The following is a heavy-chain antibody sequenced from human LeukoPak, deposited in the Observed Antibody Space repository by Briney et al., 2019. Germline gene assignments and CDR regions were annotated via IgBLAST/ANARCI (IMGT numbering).Heavy chain of an antibody. Sequence: SETLSLTCTVSGGSISSSSYYWGWIRQPPGKGLEWIGSIYYSGSTYYNPSLKSRVTISVDTSKNQFSLKLSSVTAADTAVYYCARVPIPWVPAAYFDYWGQGTLVTVSS. D-gene: IGHD2-2*01. CDR1: GGSISSSSYY. CDR3: ARVPIPWVPAAYFDY. CDR2: IYYSGST. V-gene: IGHV4-39*07. J-gene: IGHJ4*02.